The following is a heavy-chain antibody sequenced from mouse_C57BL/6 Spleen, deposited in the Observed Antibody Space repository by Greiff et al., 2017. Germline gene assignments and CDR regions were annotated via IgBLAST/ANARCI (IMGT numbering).Heavy chain of an antibody. CDR1: GYTFTSYW. CDR2: IDPSDSET. D-gene: IGHD1-1*01. V-gene: IGHV1-52*01. CDR3: ARRYGSTPLAY. Sequence: QVQLQQPGAELVRPGSSVKLSCKASGYTFTSYWMHWVKQRPIQGLEWIGNIDPSDSETHYNQKFKDKATLTVDKSSSTAYMQLSSLTSEDSAVYYCARRYGSTPLAYWGQGTLVTVSA. J-gene: IGHJ3*01.